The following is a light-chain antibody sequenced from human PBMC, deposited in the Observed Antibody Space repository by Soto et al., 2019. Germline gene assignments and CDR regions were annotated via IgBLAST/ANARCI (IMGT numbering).Light chain of an antibody. Sequence: DIQMTQSPTTLSASVGDRVTITCRASHSIIKWLAWYQQKPGKAPKLLIYDASTLEGGVPSRFSGSGSGTDFTLTISSLQPEDFATYYCQQLNSYPLTFGGGTKVDIK. CDR3: QQLNSYPLT. CDR2: DAS. CDR1: HSIIKW. J-gene: IGKJ4*01. V-gene: IGKV1-5*01.